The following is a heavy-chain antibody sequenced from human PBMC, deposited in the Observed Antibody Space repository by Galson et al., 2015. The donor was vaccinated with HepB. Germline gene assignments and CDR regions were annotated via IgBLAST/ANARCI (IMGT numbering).Heavy chain of an antibody. Sequence: ETLSLTCTVSGGSISSYYWSWIRQPPGKGLEWIGYIYYSGTTNYNPSLKSRVTISVDTSKNQFSLKLSSVTAADTAVYYCARFSLDSSGYNSHYFDYWGQGTLVTVSS. CDR3: ARFSLDSSGYNSHYFDY. CDR2: IYYSGTT. V-gene: IGHV4-59*08. CDR1: GGSISSYY. D-gene: IGHD3-22*01. J-gene: IGHJ4*02.